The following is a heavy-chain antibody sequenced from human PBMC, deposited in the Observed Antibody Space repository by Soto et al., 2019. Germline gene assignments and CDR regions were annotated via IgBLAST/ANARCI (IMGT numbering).Heavy chain of an antibody. J-gene: IGHJ6*03. V-gene: IGHV3-23*01. CDR3: AKDLRNYYYHYMDV. CDR1: GFTFSSYA. Sequence: PGGSLRLSCAASGFTFSSYAMSWVRQAPGKGLEWVSAISGSGGSTYYADSVKGRFTISRDNSKNTLYLQMNSLRAEDTAVYYCAKDLRNYYYHYMDVWGKGTTVTVSS. CDR2: ISGSGGST.